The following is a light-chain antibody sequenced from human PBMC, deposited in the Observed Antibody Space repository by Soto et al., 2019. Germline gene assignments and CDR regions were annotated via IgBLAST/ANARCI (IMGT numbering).Light chain of an antibody. V-gene: IGKV3-11*01. J-gene: IGKJ4*01. CDR2: DAS. CDR1: RTDSSN. CDR3: QQRGDWT. Sequence: EIVLTQSPATLSLSPGERATLSCRASRTDSSNLAWYQQKPGQARRLFIFDASTRATGIPARFSGSGSGTDFTLTIGSLEPEDFAVYYCQQRGDWTFGGGNKVEIK.